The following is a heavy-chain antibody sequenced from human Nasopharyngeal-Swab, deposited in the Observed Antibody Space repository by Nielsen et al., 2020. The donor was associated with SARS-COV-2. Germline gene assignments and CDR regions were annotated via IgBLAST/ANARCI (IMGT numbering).Heavy chain of an antibody. Sequence: GGSLRLSCASSGFTFSTYSMLWVRPAPGKGLEWVSAISGSGGSTYYADCVKGRFAISRDNSRNTLYLQMNSLSAEDTAVYYCAREIETFYDFWTDSDAFDIWGQGTMVTVSS. CDR3: AREIETFYDFWTDSDAFDI. V-gene: IGHV3-23*01. CDR1: GFTFSTYS. J-gene: IGHJ3*02. CDR2: ISGSGGST. D-gene: IGHD3-3*01.